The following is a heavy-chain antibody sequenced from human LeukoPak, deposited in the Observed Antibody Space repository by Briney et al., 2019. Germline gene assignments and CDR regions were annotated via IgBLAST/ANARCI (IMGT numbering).Heavy chain of an antibody. CDR3: ARAVLGNFDY. Sequence: SETLSLTCTVSGGSISNGSYYWSWIRQPAGKGLEWIGRIYISGSASYNPSLKSRVTFSVDTSKNQFSLKLSSVTAADTAVYYCARAVLGNFDYWGQGTLVTVSS. J-gene: IGHJ4*02. D-gene: IGHD7-27*01. CDR2: IYISGSA. V-gene: IGHV4-61*02. CDR1: GGSISNGSYY.